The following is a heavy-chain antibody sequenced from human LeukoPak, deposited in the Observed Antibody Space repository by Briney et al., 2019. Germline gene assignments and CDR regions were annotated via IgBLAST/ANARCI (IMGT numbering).Heavy chain of an antibody. J-gene: IGHJ4*02. D-gene: IGHD1/OR15-1a*01. CDR2: ISSSSSTI. V-gene: IGHV3-48*04. Sequence: GGSLRLSCAASGFTFSSYRMTWVRQAPGKGLEWVSYISSSSSTIYYAASVKGRFTISRDNAKNSLYLQMNSLRAEDTAVYYCARNKVRTPGEFDYWGQGTLVTVSS. CDR1: GFTFSSYR. CDR3: ARNKVRTPGEFDY.